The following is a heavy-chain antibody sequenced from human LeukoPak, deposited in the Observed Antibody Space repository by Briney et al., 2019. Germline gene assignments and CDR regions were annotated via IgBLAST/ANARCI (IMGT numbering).Heavy chain of an antibody. J-gene: IGHJ4*02. Sequence: SETLSLTCTVSGGSISGSSYYWGWIRQPPGKGLEWIGSIYYSGNTFYNPSLKSRVTMTSDTSKNQFSLKLTSVTAADTAVYYCARYHQGFDDYWGQGTLVTVSS. CDR2: IYYSGNT. V-gene: IGHV4-39*07. CDR1: GGSISGSSYY. CDR3: ARYHQGFDDY. D-gene: IGHD3-9*01.